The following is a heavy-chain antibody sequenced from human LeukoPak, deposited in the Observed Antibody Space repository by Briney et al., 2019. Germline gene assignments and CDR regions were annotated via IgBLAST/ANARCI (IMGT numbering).Heavy chain of an antibody. V-gene: IGHV3-11*01. J-gene: IGHJ4*02. CDR3: ARGYCGGDCYSSFDY. D-gene: IGHD2-21*02. Sequence: GGSLRLSCAASGFTFSDYYMSWIRQAPGKGLEWVSYISSSGGTIYYADSVKGRFTISRDNAKNSLYLQMNSLRAEDTAVYYCARGYCGGDCYSSFDYWGQGTLVTVSS. CDR1: GFTFSDYY. CDR2: ISSSGGTI.